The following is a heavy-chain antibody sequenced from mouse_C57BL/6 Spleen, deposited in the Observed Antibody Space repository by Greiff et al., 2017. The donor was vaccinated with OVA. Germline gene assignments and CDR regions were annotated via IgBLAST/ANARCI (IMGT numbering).Heavy chain of an antibody. CDR2: INPNNGGT. J-gene: IGHJ2*01. D-gene: IGHD1-1*01. Sequence: VQLQQSGPELVKPGASVKISCKASGYTFTDYYMNWVKQSHGKSLEWIGDINPNNGGTSYNQKFKGKATLTVDKSSSTAYRELRSLTSEDSAVYYCARIITTVVAPFDYWGQGTTLTVSS. CDR3: ARIITTVVAPFDY. CDR1: GYTFTDYY. V-gene: IGHV1-26*01.